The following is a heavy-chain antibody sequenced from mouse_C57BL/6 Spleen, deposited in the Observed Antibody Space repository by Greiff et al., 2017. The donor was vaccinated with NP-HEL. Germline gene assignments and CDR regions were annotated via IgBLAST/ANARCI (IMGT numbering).Heavy chain of an antibody. CDR1: GFTFSDYY. Sequence: VQLKESGGGLVQPGGSLKLSCAASGFTFSDYYMYWVRQTPEKRLEWVAYISNGGGSTYYPDTVKGRFTISRDNAKNTLYLQMSRLKSEDTAMYYCARGPEFAWFAYWGQGTLVTVSA. J-gene: IGHJ3*01. V-gene: IGHV5-12*01. CDR3: ARGPEFAWFAY. CDR2: ISNGGGST.